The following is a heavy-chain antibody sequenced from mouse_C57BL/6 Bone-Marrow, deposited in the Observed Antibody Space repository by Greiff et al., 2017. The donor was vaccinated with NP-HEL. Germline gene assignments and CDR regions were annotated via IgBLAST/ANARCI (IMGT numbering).Heavy chain of an antibody. CDR3: ARSYDYDYFYWYFDV. V-gene: IGHV1-55*01. Sequence: QVQLQQPGAELVKPGASVKMSCKASGYTFTSYWITWVKQRPGQGLEWIGDIYPGSGSTNYNEKFKSKATLTVDTSSSTAYMQLSSLTSEDSAVYYCARSYDYDYFYWYFDVWGTGTTVTVSS. CDR1: GYTFTSYW. D-gene: IGHD2-4*01. CDR2: IYPGSGST. J-gene: IGHJ1*03.